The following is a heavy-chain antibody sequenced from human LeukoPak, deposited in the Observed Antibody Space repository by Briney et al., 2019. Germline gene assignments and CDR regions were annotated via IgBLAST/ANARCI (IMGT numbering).Heavy chain of an antibody. D-gene: IGHD6-13*01. J-gene: IGHJ5*02. Sequence: ASVKVSCKASGYTFTSYGISWVRQAPGQGLEWMGWISAYNGNTNYAQKLQGRVTMTTDTSTSTAYMELRGLRSDDTAVYYCARGRCSSSCSNWFDPWGQGTMVTVSS. CDR3: ARGRCSSSCSNWFDP. CDR1: GYTFTSYG. CDR2: ISAYNGNT. V-gene: IGHV1-18*01.